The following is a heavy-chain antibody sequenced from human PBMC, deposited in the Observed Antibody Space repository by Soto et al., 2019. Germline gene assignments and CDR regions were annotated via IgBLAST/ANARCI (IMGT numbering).Heavy chain of an antibody. V-gene: IGHV3-23*01. CDR1: GFTFSNYA. CDR3: XXXXXXXATPWFDP. Sequence: EVQLLESGGGLVQPGGSLRLSCAASGFTFSNYAMSWVRQAPGKGLEWVSTLSGSGGSTYYADSVKGRFTISRDNSKNPLYLQMNSLRAEDTAVYYCXXXXXXXATPWFDPWGQGTLVTVSS. CDR2: LSGSGGST. D-gene: IGHD2-15*01. J-gene: IGHJ5*02.